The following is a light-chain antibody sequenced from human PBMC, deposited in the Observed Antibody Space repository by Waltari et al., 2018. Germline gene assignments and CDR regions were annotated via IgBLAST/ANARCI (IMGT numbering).Light chain of an antibody. V-gene: IGKV3-20*01. CDR3: QQYGSS. J-gene: IGKJ4*01. CDR2: GAS. CDR1: PSVSSSY. Sequence: EIVLTQSPGTLSLSPGERATLSCRASPSVSSSYLAWYQQKPGQAPRLLIYGASSRATGIPDRFSGSGSGTDFTLTISRLEPEDFAVYYCQQYGSSFGGGTKVEIK.